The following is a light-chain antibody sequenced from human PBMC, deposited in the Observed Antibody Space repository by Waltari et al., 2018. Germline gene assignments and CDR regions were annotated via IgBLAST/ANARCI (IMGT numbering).Light chain of an antibody. CDR3: MQGTHWPRT. J-gene: IGKJ1*01. CDR1: QSLVYSDGNTY. CDR2: KVS. V-gene: IGKV2-30*01. Sequence: DVVMTQSPLSLPVTLGQPASISCRSTQSLVYSDGNTYLSWFQQRPGQSPRRLIYKVSNRDSWVPDRFSGSGSGTVFTLKISRVEAEDVGFYYCMQGTHWPRTFGPGTKVEIK.